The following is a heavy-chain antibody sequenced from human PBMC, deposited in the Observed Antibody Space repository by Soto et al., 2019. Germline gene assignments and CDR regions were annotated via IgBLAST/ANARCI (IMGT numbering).Heavy chain of an antibody. D-gene: IGHD3-22*01. J-gene: IGHJ3*02. V-gene: IGHV3-23*01. CDR2: ISDRGTNT. CDR3: AKDYSSGYYAFDI. CDR1: GFTFSSYA. Sequence: EVQLLESGGGLVQPGGSLRLSCVASGFTFSSYAMTWVRQAPGKGLEWVSTISDRGTNTYYADSVKGRFTISRDNSKNTLYVQVKNLRADDTAVYYCAKDYSSGYYAFDIWGQGTMVTVSS.